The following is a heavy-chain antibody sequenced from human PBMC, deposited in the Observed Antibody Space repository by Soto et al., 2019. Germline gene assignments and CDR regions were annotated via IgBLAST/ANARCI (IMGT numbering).Heavy chain of an antibody. D-gene: IGHD6-19*01. J-gene: IGHJ3*02. CDR3: ALPAVAGAFDI. CDR1: GFSLSTSGLG. V-gene: IGHV2-5*02. CDR2: IYWDDDK. Sequence: QITLKESGPTLVKPTQTLTLTCTFSGFSLSTSGLGVGWIRQPPGKALECLALIYWDDDKRYSPSLQRRLTXTXXTSRNQVVLTMTNMDPVDTATYYCALPAVAGAFDIWGQGTMVTVSS.